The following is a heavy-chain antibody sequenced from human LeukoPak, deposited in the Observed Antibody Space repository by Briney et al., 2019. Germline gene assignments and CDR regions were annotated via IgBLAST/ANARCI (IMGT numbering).Heavy chain of an antibody. D-gene: IGHD3-10*01. CDR2: INPNSGAT. CDR1: GYTFTGYY. V-gene: IGHV1-2*02. Sequence: ASVKVSCKASGYTFTGYYMHWVRQAPGQGLEWMGWINPNSGATDYAQKFQGRVTMTRDTSISTVYMELSGLRSDDTAVYYCARDQGAQLLVMLRGPQHDAFDIWGQGTRVTVSS. CDR3: ARDQGAQLLVMLRGPQHDAFDI. J-gene: IGHJ3*02.